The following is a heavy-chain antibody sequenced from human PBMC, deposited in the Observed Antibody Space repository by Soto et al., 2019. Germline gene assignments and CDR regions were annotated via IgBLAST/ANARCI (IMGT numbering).Heavy chain of an antibody. CDR1: GGTFSSYA. J-gene: IGHJ4*02. V-gene: IGHV1-69*01. Sequence: QVQLVQSGAEVKKPGSSVKVSCKASGGTFSSYAISWVRQAPGQGLEWMGGIIPIFGTANYAQKFQGRVTITADESTSTAYMELSIRRSEDTAVYYWARADIGVVPPLLNPSDWNAYWGQGTLVTVSS. CDR2: IIPIFGTA. D-gene: IGHD2-2*01. CDR3: ARADIGVVPPLLNPSDWNAY.